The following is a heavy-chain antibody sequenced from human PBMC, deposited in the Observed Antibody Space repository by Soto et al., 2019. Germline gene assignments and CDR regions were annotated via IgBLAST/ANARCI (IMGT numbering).Heavy chain of an antibody. CDR2: ISSSGSTI. CDR3: TVAPRIRDCSSDFAFLPPRFSDP. V-gene: IGHV3-48*03. J-gene: IGHJ5*02. D-gene: IGHD6-6*01. Sequence: GTRLEWVSYISSSGSTIYYADSGKGRFTISRDNAKNSLYLQMNSLRAEDTAVFFCTVAPRIRDCSSDFAFLPPRFSDP.